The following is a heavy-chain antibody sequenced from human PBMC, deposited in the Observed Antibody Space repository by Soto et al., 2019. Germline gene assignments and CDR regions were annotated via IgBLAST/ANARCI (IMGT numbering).Heavy chain of an antibody. J-gene: IGHJ4*02. CDR3: ARLQESGYSYGFDY. CDR1: GYSFTSYW. Sequence: GESLKISCKGSGYSFTSYWIGWVRQMPGKGLEWMGIIYPGDSDTRYSPSFQGQVTISADKSISTAYLQWSSLKASVSVMYFCARLQESGYSYGFDYWGQGTLVTVSS. D-gene: IGHD5-18*01. V-gene: IGHV5-51*01. CDR2: IYPGDSDT.